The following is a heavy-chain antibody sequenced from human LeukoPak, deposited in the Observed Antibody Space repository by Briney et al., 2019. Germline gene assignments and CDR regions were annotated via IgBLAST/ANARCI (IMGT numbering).Heavy chain of an antibody. CDR3: ATYCSSTSCNTRAEYNWFDP. J-gene: IGHJ5*02. V-gene: IGHV3-23*01. D-gene: IGHD2-2*02. CDR1: GFTFSSYA. CDR2: ISGSGGST. Sequence: GGSLRLSCAASGFTFSSYAMSWVRQAPGKGLEWVSAISGSGGSTYYADSVKGRFTISRDNSKNTLYLQMNSLRAEDTAVYYCATYCSSTSCNTRAEYNWFDPWGQGTLVTVSS.